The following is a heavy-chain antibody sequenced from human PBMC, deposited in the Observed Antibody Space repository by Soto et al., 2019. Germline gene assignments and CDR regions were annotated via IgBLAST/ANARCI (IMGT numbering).Heavy chain of an antibody. CDR2: IKTRIDSATT. D-gene: IGHD5-12*01. CDR1: GASFTNSW. Sequence: EVQLVESGGGLVKPGESLRLSCEASGASFTNSWMTWVRQAPGKGLEWVGRIKTRIDSATTDYAAPVKGRFTISRDESKNTLYLQMDRLKTADTAVYYCTTEDPSWLRGLEYWGQGTLVTVSS. V-gene: IGHV3-15*01. CDR3: TTEDPSWLRGLEY. J-gene: IGHJ4*02.